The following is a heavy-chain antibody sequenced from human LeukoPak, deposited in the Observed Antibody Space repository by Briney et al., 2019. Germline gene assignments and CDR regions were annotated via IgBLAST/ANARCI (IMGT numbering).Heavy chain of an antibody. CDR2: IYISGST. J-gene: IGHJ4*02. CDR1: GASINSHY. D-gene: IGHD2-15*01. CDR3: ARALNPLPGTYYFDY. V-gene: IGHV4-4*07. Sequence: SETLSLTCSVSGASINSHYWTWIRQPAGKGLEWIGRIYISGSTNYSPSLKGRVTMSVDTSKNQFSLNLISVTAADTAVYSCARALNPLPGTYYFDYWGQGTLVTVSS.